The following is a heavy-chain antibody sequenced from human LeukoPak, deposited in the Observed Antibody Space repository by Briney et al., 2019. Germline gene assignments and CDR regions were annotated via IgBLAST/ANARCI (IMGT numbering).Heavy chain of an antibody. CDR3: AKDGTFGGVIAYYFDY. D-gene: IGHD3-16*02. J-gene: IGHJ4*02. V-gene: IGHV3-30*02. Sequence: GGSLRLSCAASGFTFSSYGMHWVRQAPGKGLEWVAFMRYDGSNKYYADSVKGRFTISRDNSKNTLYLQMNSLRAEDTTLYYCAKDGTFGGVIAYYFDYWGQGTLVTVSS. CDR2: MRYDGSNK. CDR1: GFTFSSYG.